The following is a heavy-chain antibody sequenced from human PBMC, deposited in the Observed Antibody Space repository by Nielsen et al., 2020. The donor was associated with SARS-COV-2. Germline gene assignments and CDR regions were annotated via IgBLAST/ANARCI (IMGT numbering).Heavy chain of an antibody. Sequence: WIRQPPGKGLEWVSYISSSSSYTNYADSVKGRFTISRDNAKNSLYLQMNSLRDEDTAVYYCARGSGWYDYFDYWGQGTLVTVSS. J-gene: IGHJ4*02. CDR2: ISSSSSYT. D-gene: IGHD6-19*01. CDR3: ARGSGWYDYFDY. V-gene: IGHV3-11*06.